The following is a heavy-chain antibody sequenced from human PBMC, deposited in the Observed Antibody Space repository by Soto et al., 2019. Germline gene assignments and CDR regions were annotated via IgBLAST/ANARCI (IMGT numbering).Heavy chain of an antibody. CDR3: ARDTKTNYYYGMDV. J-gene: IGHJ6*02. V-gene: IGHV1-8*01. CDR1: GYTFTSYD. CDR2: MNPNSGNT. Sequence: ASVKVSCKAPGYTFTSYDINWVRQATGQGLEWMGWMNPNSGNTGYAQKFQGRVTMTRNTSISTAYMELSSLRSEDTAVYYCARDTKTNYYYGMDVWGQGTTVTVSS. D-gene: IGHD1-1*01.